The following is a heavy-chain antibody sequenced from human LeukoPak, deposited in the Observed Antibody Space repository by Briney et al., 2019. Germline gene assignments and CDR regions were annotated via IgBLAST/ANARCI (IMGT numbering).Heavy chain of an antibody. V-gene: IGHV4-59*01. D-gene: IGHD6-19*01. J-gene: IGHJ3*02. CDR3: ARGGGSSGWPNDAFDI. Sequence: SETLSLTCTVSGGSISSYYWSWIRQPPGKGLEWIGYIYYSGSTNYNPSLKSRVTISVDTSKNQFSLKLSSVTAADTAVYYCARGGGSSGWPNDAFDIWGQGTMVTVSS. CDR2: IYYSGST. CDR1: GGSISSYY.